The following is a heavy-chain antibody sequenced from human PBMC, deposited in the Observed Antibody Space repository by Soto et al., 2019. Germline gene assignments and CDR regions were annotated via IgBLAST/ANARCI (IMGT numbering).Heavy chain of an antibody. Sequence: PSETLSLTCTVSGGSVSSDTHYWSWIRQPPGKRLEWIGFIYSSGSTNYNPSLKSRVTMSVDTSKNQFSMKLRSVIVADTAVYHCARFVRACSGTTCYTRADDLGQGTSVTVSS. J-gene: IGHJ6*02. CDR3: ARFVRACSGTTCYTRADD. V-gene: IGHV4-61*01. CDR2: IYSSGST. D-gene: IGHD2-2*02. CDR1: GGSVSSDTHY.